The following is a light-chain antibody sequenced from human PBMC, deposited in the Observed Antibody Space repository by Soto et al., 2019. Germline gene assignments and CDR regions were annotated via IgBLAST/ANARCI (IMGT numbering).Light chain of an antibody. J-gene: IGKJ1*01. V-gene: IGKV3-15*01. CDR3: QQFSNRPPWT. CDR2: DAS. CDR1: QSVSSS. Sequence: EIVMTQSPATLSVSPGEGATLSCRASQSVSSSLAWYQQKPGQVPRLLIYDASTRATGIPARFGGSGSGTAFTLTISSLQSEDFAVYYCQQFSNRPPWTFGQGTRVEIK.